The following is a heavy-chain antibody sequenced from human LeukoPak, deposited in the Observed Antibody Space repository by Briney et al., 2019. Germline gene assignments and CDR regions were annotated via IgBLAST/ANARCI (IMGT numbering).Heavy chain of an antibody. D-gene: IGHD2-15*01. Sequence: PGGSLRLSCAVSRFNFNNYAMTWVRQAPGKGLEWVSYISSSGSTIYYADSVKGRFTISRDNAKNSLYLQMNSLRAEDTAVYYCARDWGRYCSGGFCDVLGYWGQGTLVTVSS. CDR3: ARDWGRYCSGGFCDVLGY. CDR2: ISSSGSTI. CDR1: RFNFNNYA. V-gene: IGHV3-48*04. J-gene: IGHJ4*02.